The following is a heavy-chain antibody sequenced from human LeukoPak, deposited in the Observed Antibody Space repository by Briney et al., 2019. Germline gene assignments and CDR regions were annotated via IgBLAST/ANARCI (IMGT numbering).Heavy chain of an antibody. CDR1: GFTFSSYA. CDR2: IYSGGST. Sequence: GGSLRLSCAASGFTFSSYAMNWVRQAPGKGLEWVSVIYSGGSTFYADSVKGRFTISRDNSKNTLYLQMNSLRAEDTAVYYCASDSYSPEYFQHWGQGTLVTVSS. J-gene: IGHJ1*01. V-gene: IGHV3-66*01. D-gene: IGHD2-15*01. CDR3: ASDSYSPEYFQH.